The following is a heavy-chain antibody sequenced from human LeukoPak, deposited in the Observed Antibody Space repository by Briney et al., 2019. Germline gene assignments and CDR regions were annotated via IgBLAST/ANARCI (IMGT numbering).Heavy chain of an antibody. D-gene: IGHD6-19*01. CDR2: IGSSGTTI. Sequence: PGGSLRLSCAASGFTFSNYEMNWVRQAPGKGLEWVSYIGSSGTTIYYADSVKGRFTISRDNAKNSLYLQMSGLRAEDTAVYYCARATGQWLVRGFDYWGRGTLVTVSS. J-gene: IGHJ4*02. V-gene: IGHV3-48*03. CDR1: GFTFSNYE. CDR3: ARATGQWLVRGFDY.